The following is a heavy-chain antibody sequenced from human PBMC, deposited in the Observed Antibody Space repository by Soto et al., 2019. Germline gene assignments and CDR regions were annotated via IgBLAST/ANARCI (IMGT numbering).Heavy chain of an antibody. CDR1: GFTFSSYA. CDR2: ISGSGGST. D-gene: IGHD1-26*01. J-gene: IGHJ4*02. CDR3: AKVWGGSYRPYFDY. Sequence: VSLRLSCAASGFTFSSYAMSWVRQAPGKGLEWVSAISGSGGSTYYADSVKGRFTISRDNSKNTLYLQMNSLRAEDTAVYYCAKVWGGSYRPYFDYWGQGTLVTVSS. V-gene: IGHV3-23*01.